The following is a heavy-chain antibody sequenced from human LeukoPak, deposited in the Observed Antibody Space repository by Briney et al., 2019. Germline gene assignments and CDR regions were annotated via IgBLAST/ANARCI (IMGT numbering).Heavy chain of an antibody. D-gene: IGHD6-13*01. V-gene: IGHV4-39*07. CDR2: IYYSGST. CDR3: ASLSIAAAANWFDP. Sequence: SETLSLTCTVSGGSISSSSYYWGWIRQPLGKGLEWIGSIYYSGSTYYNPSLKSRVTISVDTSKNQFSLKLSSVTAADTAVYYCASLSIAAAANWFDPWGQGTLDTVSS. CDR1: GGSISSSSYY. J-gene: IGHJ5*02.